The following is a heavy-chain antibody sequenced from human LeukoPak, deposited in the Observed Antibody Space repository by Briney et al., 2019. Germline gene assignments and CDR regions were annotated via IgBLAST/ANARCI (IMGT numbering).Heavy chain of an antibody. CDR1: GGSISSSSYF. V-gene: IGHV4-39*07. CDR3: ARSPTKCRGADCSYGGYHMDV. J-gene: IGHJ6*03. CDR2: IYQSETA. D-gene: IGHD2-21*02. Sequence: NPSETLSLTCTVSGGSISSSSYFWGWMRQPPGKGLEWIGSIYQSETAHYNPSLKSRVTISVDTSKNQFSLKLRSVMAADTAVYYCARSPTKCRGADCSYGGYHMDVWGKGTTVTISS.